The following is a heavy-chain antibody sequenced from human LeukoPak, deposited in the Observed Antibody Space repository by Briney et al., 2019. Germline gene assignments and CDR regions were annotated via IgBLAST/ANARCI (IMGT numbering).Heavy chain of an antibody. CDR1: GGSFSGYY. V-gene: IGHV4-34*01. CDR3: ARRGFGIAAAGTYFDY. D-gene: IGHD6-13*01. Sequence: SETLSLTCAVYGGSFSGYYWSWIRQPPGKGLEWIGEINHSGSTNYNPSLKSRVTISVDTSKNQFSLKLSSVTAADTAVYYCARRGFGIAAAGTYFDYWGQGTLVTVSS. J-gene: IGHJ4*02. CDR2: INHSGST.